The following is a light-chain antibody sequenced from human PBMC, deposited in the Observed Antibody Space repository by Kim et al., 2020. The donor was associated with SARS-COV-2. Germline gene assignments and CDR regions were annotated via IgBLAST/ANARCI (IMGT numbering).Light chain of an antibody. J-gene: IGLJ1*01. CDR2: VVS. CDR1: RRDVVGCAC. CDR3: CSHAGSYTSL. Sequence: GQSITVSCTGVRRDVVGCACDPWSRRHPGKAPKLLINVVSARHVGVHDGFSGAKSGKTASLTISGLQADDEADNYGCSHAGSYTSLFGTGTKVTV. V-gene: IGLV2-11*01.